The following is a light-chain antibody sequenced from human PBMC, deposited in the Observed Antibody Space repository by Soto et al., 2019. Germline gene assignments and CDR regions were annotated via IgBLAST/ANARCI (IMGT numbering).Light chain of an antibody. Sequence: QSALTQPASVSGSPGQSITFTFTGTSSDIGTFDYVSWYQHHPGKAPKLMIYEVSNRPSGVSNRFSGSKSGNTASLTISGPQAEDEADYYCSSYSTGITLYVFGTGTKLTVL. J-gene: IGLJ1*01. V-gene: IGLV2-14*01. CDR3: SSYSTGITLYV. CDR1: SSDIGTFDY. CDR2: EVS.